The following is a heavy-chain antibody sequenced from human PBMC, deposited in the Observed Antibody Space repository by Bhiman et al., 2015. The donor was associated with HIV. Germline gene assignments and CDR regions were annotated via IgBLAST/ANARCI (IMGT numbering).Heavy chain of an antibody. Sequence: VQLVESGGGVVQPGRSLRLSCAASGFTVGSKYMSWVRQAPGKGLEWVSLMYSAGTPYYADSVEGRFTISRDNSKNTLFLHMNSLRPDDTAVYYCAGDAFGGDYFYFDLWGRGTLVTVSS. D-gene: IGHD3-10*01. CDR2: MYSAGTP. J-gene: IGHJ2*01. CDR3: AGDAFGGDYFYFDL. V-gene: IGHV3-66*02. CDR1: GFTVGSKY.